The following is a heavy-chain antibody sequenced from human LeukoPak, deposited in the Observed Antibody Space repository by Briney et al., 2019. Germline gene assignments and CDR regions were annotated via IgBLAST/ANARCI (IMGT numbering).Heavy chain of an antibody. J-gene: IGHJ4*02. CDR1: GFTFSSYW. CDR2: INSDGSST. D-gene: IGHD4-17*01. Sequence: GGSLRLSCAASGFTFSSYWMHWVRQAPGKGLVWVSRINSDGSSTSYADSVKGRFTISRDNAKNSLYLQMNSLRAEDTAVYYCARGGSGDYGLSWGQGTLVTVSS. CDR3: ARGGSGDYGLS. V-gene: IGHV3-74*01.